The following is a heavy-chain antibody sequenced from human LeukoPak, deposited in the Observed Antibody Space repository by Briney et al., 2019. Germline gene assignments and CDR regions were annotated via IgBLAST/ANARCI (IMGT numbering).Heavy chain of an antibody. CDR2: INPNSGGT. Sequence: GASVKVSCKASGYTFTGYYMHWVRQAPGQGLEWMGWINPNSGGTNYAQKFQGRVTMTRDTSSSTAYMELSRLRSDDTAVYYCARAKEQWLVGGYDYWGQRTLVTVSS. V-gene: IGHV1-2*02. D-gene: IGHD6-19*01. J-gene: IGHJ4*02. CDR1: GYTFTGYY. CDR3: ARAKEQWLVGGYDY.